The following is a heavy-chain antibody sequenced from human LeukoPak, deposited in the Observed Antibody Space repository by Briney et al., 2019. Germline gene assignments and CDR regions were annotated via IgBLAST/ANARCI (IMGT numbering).Heavy chain of an antibody. J-gene: IGHJ4*02. Sequence: ASVKVSCKASGDTFTGYYMHWVRQAPGQGLEWMGRINPNSGGTNYAQKFQGRVTMTRDTSISTAYMELSRLRSDDTAVYYCASLGSSSGFIYGFDYWGQGTLVTVSS. D-gene: IGHD6-6*01. V-gene: IGHV1-2*06. CDR2: INPNSGGT. CDR1: GDTFTGYY. CDR3: ASLGSSSGFIYGFDY.